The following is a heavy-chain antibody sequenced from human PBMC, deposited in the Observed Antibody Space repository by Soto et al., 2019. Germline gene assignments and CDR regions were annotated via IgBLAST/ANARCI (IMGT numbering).Heavy chain of an antibody. D-gene: IGHD2-8*01. V-gene: IGHV1-2*04. CDR1: GYSFSDYH. CDR2: INPKSGGT. CDR3: ARGDSTDCSSGVCSFFYNHDMDV. J-gene: IGHJ6*02. Sequence: ASVKVSCKASGYSFSDYHIHWVRQAPGQGLEWLGRINPKSGGTTTAQKFQGWVTMTTDTSISTASMEMTRLTSDDTAIYYCARGDSTDCSSGVCSFFYNHDMDVWGQGTTVTVSS.